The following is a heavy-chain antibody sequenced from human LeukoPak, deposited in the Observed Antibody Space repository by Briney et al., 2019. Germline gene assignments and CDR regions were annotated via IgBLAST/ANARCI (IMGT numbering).Heavy chain of an antibody. Sequence: PGGSLRLSCAASGFTFSSYAMSWVRQAPGKGLEWVSAISGSGGSTYYADSVKGRFTISRDNSKNTLYLQMNSLRAEDTAVYYCAWASGSYDKPIDYWGQGTLVTVSS. CDR2: ISGSGGST. CDR3: AWASGSYDKPIDY. V-gene: IGHV3-23*01. CDR1: GFTFSSYA. D-gene: IGHD1-26*01. J-gene: IGHJ4*02.